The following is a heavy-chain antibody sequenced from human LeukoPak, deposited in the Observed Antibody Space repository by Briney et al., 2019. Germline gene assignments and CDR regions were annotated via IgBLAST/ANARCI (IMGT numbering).Heavy chain of an antibody. D-gene: IGHD4-23*01. CDR2: ISGSAGSV. V-gene: IGHV3-23*01. J-gene: IGHJ6*03. CDR1: GFTFSSYA. CDR3: AKAFGNSDDYYYYMDV. Sequence: GGSLRLSCAASGFTFSSYAMRWVRQAPGKGLQWVSTISGSAGSVYYADSVRGRFTISRDNSKNTLSLQMNSLRAEDTAIYYCAKAFGNSDDYYYYMDVWGKGTTVTVSS.